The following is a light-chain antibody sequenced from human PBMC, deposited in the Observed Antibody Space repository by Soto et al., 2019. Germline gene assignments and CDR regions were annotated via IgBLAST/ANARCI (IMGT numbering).Light chain of an antibody. CDR1: QDITSY. V-gene: IGKV1-9*01. Sequence: IQRSYSPTSLSASVGDRVTITCQASQDITSYLAWYQQKPGKAPNLLIYGASTLQSGVPSRFSGSGSGTDFARAICSLQAEDFAIYYCQQPRAYPGSFAGGTKVDIK. J-gene: IGKJ4*01. CDR3: QQPRAYPGS. CDR2: GAS.